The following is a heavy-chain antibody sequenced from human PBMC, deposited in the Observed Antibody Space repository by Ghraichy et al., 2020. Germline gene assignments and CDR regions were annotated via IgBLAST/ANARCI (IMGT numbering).Heavy chain of an antibody. CDR1: GLKFTDAW. J-gene: IGHJ6*02. D-gene: IGHD1-14*01. V-gene: IGHV3-15*01. CDR3: SWVAKPEVLMNV. CDR2: IKSKGSGGTT. Sequence: GESLNISCAVSGLKFTDAWMSWVRQAPGKGLEWVGRIKSKGSGGTTDYAAPVEGRFIISRDDSKNTLYLQMSSLKVEDTAIYYCSWVAKPEVLMNVWGRGTTVTVSS.